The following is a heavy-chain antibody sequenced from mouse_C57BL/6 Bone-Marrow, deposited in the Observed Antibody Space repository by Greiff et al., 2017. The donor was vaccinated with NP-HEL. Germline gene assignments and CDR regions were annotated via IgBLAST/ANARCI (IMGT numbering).Heavy chain of an antibody. D-gene: IGHD2-1*01. V-gene: IGHV1-4*01. CDR3: ARGPSNYPLDY. J-gene: IGHJ2*01. CDR2: INPSSGYT. Sequence: QVQLQQSGAELARPGASVKMSCKASGYTFTSYTMHWVNQRPGQGLEWIGYINPSSGYTKYNQKFKDKATLTADKSSSTAYMQLSSLTSEDSAVYYCARGPSNYPLDYWGQGTTLTVSS. CDR1: GYTFTSYT.